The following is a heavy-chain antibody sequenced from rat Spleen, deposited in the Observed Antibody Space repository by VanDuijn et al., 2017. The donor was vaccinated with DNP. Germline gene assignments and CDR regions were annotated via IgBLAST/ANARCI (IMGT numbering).Heavy chain of an antibody. V-gene: IGHV5-20*01. CDR1: GFTFSDYY. Sequence: EVQLVESGGGLVQPGGSLKLSCAASGFTFSDYYMAWVRQAPTKGLEWVAYINYDGGSTYHGDSVKGRFTISRDNAKSTLYLQMNSLRSEDTATYYCTTDFERGYWGQGVMVTVSS. D-gene: IGHD1-11*01. J-gene: IGHJ2*01. CDR2: INYDGGST. CDR3: TTDFERGY.